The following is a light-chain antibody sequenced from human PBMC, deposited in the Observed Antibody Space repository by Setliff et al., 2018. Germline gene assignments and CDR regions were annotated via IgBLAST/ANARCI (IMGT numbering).Light chain of an antibody. CDR3: LLYFGATAI. J-gene: IGLJ2*01. CDR1: TGAATSGNF. CDR2: NTN. Sequence: QAVVTQEPSLTVSPGGTVTLTCASSTGAATSGNFPNWFQHKPGQAPRTLIYNTNNKHSWTPARFSGSLVGGKAALTLSGVEPEDEADYYCLLYFGATAIFGGGTKVTVL. V-gene: IGLV7-43*01.